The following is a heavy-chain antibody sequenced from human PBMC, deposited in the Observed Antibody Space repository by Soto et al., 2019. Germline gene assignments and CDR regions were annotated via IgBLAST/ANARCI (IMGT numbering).Heavy chain of an antibody. Sequence: QVQRVQSGAEVKKSGASVMVSCKASGYTFTGYYLHWVRHTPGQGLAWIGWINPNNGGTNSVQKFQGRVTMTRYTSISTAYMERRRLPFDDTAVYYCARVLPIVGATTWDYWGQGTLVTVSS. CDR3: ARVLPIVGATTWDY. D-gene: IGHD1-26*01. V-gene: IGHV1-2*02. CDR1: GYTFTGYY. J-gene: IGHJ4*02. CDR2: INPNNGGT.